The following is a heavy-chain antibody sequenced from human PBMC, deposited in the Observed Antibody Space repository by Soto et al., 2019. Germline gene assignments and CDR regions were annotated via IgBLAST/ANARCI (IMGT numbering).Heavy chain of an antibody. CDR1: GGSISSYY. J-gene: IGHJ6*02. CDR3: ARHRPYYGMDV. V-gene: IGHV4-59*08. CDR2: IYYSGST. Sequence: QVQLQESGPGLVKPSETLSLTCTVSGGSISSYYWSWIRQPPGKGLEWIGYIYYSGSTNYNPSLKSRVTLSVDTSKNQFSLKLSSVTAADTAVYYCARHRPYYGMDVWGQGTTVTVSS.